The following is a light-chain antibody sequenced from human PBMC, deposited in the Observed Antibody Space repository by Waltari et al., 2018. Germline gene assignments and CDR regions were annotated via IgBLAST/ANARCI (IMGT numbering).Light chain of an antibody. CDR1: SSDVGGDDS. J-gene: IGLJ2*01. CDR2: DVN. V-gene: IGLV2-14*03. Sequence: QSALTQPASVSGSPGQSITISCTGSSSDVGGDDSVSWYEDHPGQAPKGNIYDVNKRPSGVSDRFSGSKSGNTASLTISGLHAEDEATFYCSSQSTRNGVIFGGGTKVTVL. CDR3: SSQSTRNGVI.